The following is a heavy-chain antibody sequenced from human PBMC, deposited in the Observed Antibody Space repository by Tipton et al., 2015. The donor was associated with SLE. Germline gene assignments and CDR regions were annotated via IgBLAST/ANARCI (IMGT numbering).Heavy chain of an antibody. CDR3: ARDKPSTVVIMGMDV. D-gene: IGHD4-23*01. J-gene: IGHJ6*04. CDR1: GFTFSSYA. CDR2: ISYDGSNK. V-gene: IGHV3-30-3*01. Sequence: SLRLSCAASGFTFSSYAMHWVRQAPGKGLEWVAVISYDGSNKYYADSVKGRFTISRDNSKNTLYLQMNSLRAEDTAVYYCARDKPSTVVIMGMDVWGKGTTVTVSS.